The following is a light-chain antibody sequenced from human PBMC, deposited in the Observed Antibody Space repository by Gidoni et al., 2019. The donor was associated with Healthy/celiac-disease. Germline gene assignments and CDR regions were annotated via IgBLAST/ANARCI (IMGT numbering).Light chain of an antibody. V-gene: IGKV1-39*01. CDR2: AAS. CDR3: QHSYSTPYT. Sequence: IQMTQSPSSLSASVGDRVTITFRGSQSISIYLNWYQQKPGKAPKLLIYAASSLQSGVPSSFSGSGSGTDLTLTIRRLQPEDFATYYCQHSYSTPYTFGQGTKLEIK. CDR1: QSISIY. J-gene: IGKJ2*01.